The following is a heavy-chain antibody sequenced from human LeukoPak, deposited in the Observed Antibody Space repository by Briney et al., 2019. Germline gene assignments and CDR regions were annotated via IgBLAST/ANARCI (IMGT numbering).Heavy chain of an antibody. J-gene: IGHJ4*02. D-gene: IGHD2-2*01. V-gene: IGHV1-2*02. CDR2: INPNSGGT. CDR1: GYTFTGYY. CDR3: ARDSANIVVVPAAIGIDY. Sequence: GASVKVSCKASGYTFTGYYMHWVRQAPGQGLEWMGWINPNSGGTNYAQKFQGRVTMTRDTSISTAYMELSRLRSDDTAVYYCARDSANIVVVPAAIGIDYWGQGTLVTVSS.